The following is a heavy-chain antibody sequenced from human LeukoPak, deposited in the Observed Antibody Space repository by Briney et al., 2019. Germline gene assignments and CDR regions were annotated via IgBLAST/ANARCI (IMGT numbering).Heavy chain of an antibody. Sequence: SQTLSLTCAVSGGSISSGGYSWSWIRQPPGTGLEWIGYIYHSGSTYYNPSLKSRVTISVDRSKNQFSQKLSSVTAADTAVYYCARIYCSSTSCYYFDYWGQGTLVTVSS. CDR2: IYHSGST. J-gene: IGHJ4*02. V-gene: IGHV4-30-2*01. D-gene: IGHD2-2*01. CDR3: ARIYCSSTSCYYFDY. CDR1: GGSISSGGYS.